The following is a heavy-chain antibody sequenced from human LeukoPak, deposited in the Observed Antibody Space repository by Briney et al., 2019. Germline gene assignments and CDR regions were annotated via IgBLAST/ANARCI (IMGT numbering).Heavy chain of an antibody. Sequence: GGSLRLSCAASGFRFISYWMTWVRQAPGKGLEWVANIKQDGSEEYYVDSVKGRFTISRDNAKDSVYLRMNSLRAEDTAVYYCARQPDYGDYVDWYFDLWGRGTLVTVSS. J-gene: IGHJ2*01. CDR1: GFRFISYW. CDR2: IKQDGSEE. CDR3: ARQPDYGDYVDWYFDL. V-gene: IGHV3-7*03. D-gene: IGHD4-17*01.